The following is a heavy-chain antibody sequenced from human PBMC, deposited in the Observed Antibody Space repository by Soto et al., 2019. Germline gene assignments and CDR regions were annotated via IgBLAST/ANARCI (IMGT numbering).Heavy chain of an antibody. CDR3: AKASRDLGDYYYYGMDV. CDR2: ISGSGGST. V-gene: IGHV3-23*01. D-gene: IGHD3-16*01. CDR1: GFTFSSYA. Sequence: HPGGSLRLSCAASGFTFSSYAMSWVRQAPGKGLEWVSAISGSGGSTYYADSVKGRFTISRDNSKNTLYLQMNSLRAEDTAVYYCAKASRDLGDYYYYGMDVWGQGTTVTVSS. J-gene: IGHJ6*02.